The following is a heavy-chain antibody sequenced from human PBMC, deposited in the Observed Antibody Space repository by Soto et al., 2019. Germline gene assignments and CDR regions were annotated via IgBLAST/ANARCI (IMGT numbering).Heavy chain of an antibody. CDR1: GFTFSNFA. V-gene: IGHV3-23*01. CDR2: ISLTGGST. CDR3: AKRSDNSGSYSSKYFEY. J-gene: IGHJ4*02. D-gene: IGHD3-22*01. Sequence: GGSLRLSCAASGFTFSNFAMSWVRQAPGKGPEWVSTISLTGGSTYYADSVKGRFTVSRDNSKDTLYLQMNSLRAEDTAVYYCAKRSDNSGSYSSKYFEYWGQGTLVTVSS.